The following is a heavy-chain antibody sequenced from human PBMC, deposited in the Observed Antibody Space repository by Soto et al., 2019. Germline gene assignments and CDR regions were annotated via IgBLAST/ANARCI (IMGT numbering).Heavy chain of an antibody. CDR3: AGQTLSMIRGAFDF. CDR2: IDHSGFT. Sequence: QVHLQQLGTGLLKPSETLSLTCAMSGGSFSGFHWSYIRQSPGKGLEWIGEIDHSGFTMYNPSVTSRVTISLDTPKSHFSLELNTVTAADTAVYSCAGQTLSMIRGAFDFWGQGTLVTVSS. CDR1: GGSFSGFH. V-gene: IGHV4-34*01. D-gene: IGHD3-10*01. J-gene: IGHJ4*02.